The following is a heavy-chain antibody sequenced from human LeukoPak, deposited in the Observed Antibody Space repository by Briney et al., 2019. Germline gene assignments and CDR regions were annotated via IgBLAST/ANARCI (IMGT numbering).Heavy chain of an antibody. CDR2: IHTLGPP. J-gene: IGHJ5*02. Sequence: SETLSLICIVSGDSISTSYWSWIRQPAGKVLECIGRIHTLGPPNYNPSLKSRVTLSLATPRNQISSKLSLVTAADSAVYYCARDRMSHVSEFDPGGRGTLVNVSS. V-gene: IGHV4-4*07. CDR1: GDSISTSY. D-gene: IGHD5/OR15-5a*01. CDR3: ARDRMSHVSEFDP.